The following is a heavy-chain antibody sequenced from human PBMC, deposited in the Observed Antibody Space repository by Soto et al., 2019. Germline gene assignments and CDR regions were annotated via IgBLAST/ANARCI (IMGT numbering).Heavy chain of an antibody. CDR2: IGYSGAT. J-gene: IGHJ5*02. V-gene: IGHV4-31*03. D-gene: IGHD2-15*01. CDR1: GGSLTSAGSF. CDR3: ARGGASSKWFAP. Sequence: TLALTCTVSGGSLTSAGSFGSWIRQHPGKGPEWIAFIGYSGATSYNPSLASRVTISVDTSKSQVSLNLRSVNAADTAVYYCARGGASSKWFAPWGQGTLVTVSS.